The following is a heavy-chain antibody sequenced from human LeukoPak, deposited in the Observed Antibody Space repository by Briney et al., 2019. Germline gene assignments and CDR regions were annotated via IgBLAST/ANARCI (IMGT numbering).Heavy chain of an antibody. Sequence: GGSLRLSCAASKFTFSDYYMSWIRQAPGKGLEWVSYISTTGSTFQYADSVKGRFTISRDNSKNTLYLQMGSLRAEDMAVYYCARDRANWVTYAFDIWGQGTMVTVSS. CDR3: ARDRANWVTYAFDI. D-gene: IGHD2-21*02. CDR1: KFTFSDYY. V-gene: IGHV3-11*04. CDR2: ISTTGSTF. J-gene: IGHJ3*02.